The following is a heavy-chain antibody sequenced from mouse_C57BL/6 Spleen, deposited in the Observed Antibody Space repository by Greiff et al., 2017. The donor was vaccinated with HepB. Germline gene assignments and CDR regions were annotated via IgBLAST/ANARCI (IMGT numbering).Heavy chain of an antibody. CDR3: ARCEVVESEYWYFDV. V-gene: IGHV1-9*01. CDR1: GYTFTGYW. J-gene: IGHJ1*03. Sequence: QVQLQQSGAELMKPGASVKLSCKATGYTFTGYWIGWVKQRPGHGLEWIGEILPGSGSTNYNEKFKGKSTLTADTSSKTAYMQLSSLTTETSANYYGARCEVVESEYWYFDVWGTGTTVTVSS. D-gene: IGHD1-1*01. CDR2: ILPGSGST.